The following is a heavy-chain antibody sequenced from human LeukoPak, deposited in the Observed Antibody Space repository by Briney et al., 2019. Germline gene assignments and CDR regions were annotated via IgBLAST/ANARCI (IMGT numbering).Heavy chain of an antibody. CDR2: IYYSGST. V-gene: IGHV4-39*07. CDR1: GGSISSSSYY. CDR3: ARDLSGIAVAGRGAFDI. D-gene: IGHD6-19*01. J-gene: IGHJ3*02. Sequence: SETLSLTCTVSGGSISSSSYYWGWIRQPPGRGLEWIGSIYYSGSTYYNPSLKSRVTISVDTSKNQFSLKLSSVTAADTAVYYCARDLSGIAVAGRGAFDIWGQGTMVTVSS.